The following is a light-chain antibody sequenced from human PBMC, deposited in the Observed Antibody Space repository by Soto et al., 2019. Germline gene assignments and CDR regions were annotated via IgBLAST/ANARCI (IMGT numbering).Light chain of an antibody. CDR1: QSISSN. J-gene: IGKJ1*01. V-gene: IGKV3-15*01. CDR3: QHYNNWPPWT. Sequence: EIVMTQSPATLSVSPGERGTLSCRDSQSISSNLAWYQQKPGQAPRLLIYGASTRATGIPARFSGSGSGTEFTLTISSLQSEDFAVYYCQHYNNWPPWTFGPGTKVEIK. CDR2: GAS.